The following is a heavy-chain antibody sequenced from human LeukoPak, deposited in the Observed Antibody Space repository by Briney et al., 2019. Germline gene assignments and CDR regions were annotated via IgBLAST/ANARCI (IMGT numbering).Heavy chain of an antibody. Sequence: ASVKVSCKASGYTFTCYGISWVRQAPRQGLEWTGWISAYNGNTNYAQKLQGRVTMTTDTSTSTAYMELRSLRSDDTAVYYCARSQPLLLTSGSYPSWFDPWGQGTLVTVSS. CDR2: ISAYNGNT. CDR1: GYTFTCYG. CDR3: ARSQPLLLTSGSYPSWFDP. D-gene: IGHD1-26*01. J-gene: IGHJ5*02. V-gene: IGHV1-18*01.